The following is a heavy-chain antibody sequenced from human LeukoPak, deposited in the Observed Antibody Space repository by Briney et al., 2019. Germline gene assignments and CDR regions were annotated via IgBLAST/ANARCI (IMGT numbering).Heavy chain of an antibody. V-gene: IGHV4-34*01. Sequence: SETLSLTCAAYGGSFSGYYWSWIRQPPGKGLEWIGEINHSESTNYNPSLKSRVTISVDTSKNQFPLKLSSVTAADTAVYYCARRITMVRGPNLVRWFDPWGQGTLVTVSS. D-gene: IGHD3-10*01. J-gene: IGHJ5*02. CDR2: INHSEST. CDR3: ARRITMVRGPNLVRWFDP. CDR1: GGSFSGYY.